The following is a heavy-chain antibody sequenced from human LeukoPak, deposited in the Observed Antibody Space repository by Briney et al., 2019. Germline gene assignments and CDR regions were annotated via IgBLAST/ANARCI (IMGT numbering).Heavy chain of an antibody. Sequence: SETLSLTCTVSGGSISSYYWSWIRQPPGKGLEWIGYIYYSGSTNYNPSLKSRVTMSVDTSKNQFSLKLSSVTAADTAVYYCARELGIVGDTDFDYWGQGTLVTVSS. CDR3: ARELGIVGDTDFDY. D-gene: IGHD1-26*01. V-gene: IGHV4-59*12. CDR2: IYYSGST. CDR1: GGSISSYY. J-gene: IGHJ4*02.